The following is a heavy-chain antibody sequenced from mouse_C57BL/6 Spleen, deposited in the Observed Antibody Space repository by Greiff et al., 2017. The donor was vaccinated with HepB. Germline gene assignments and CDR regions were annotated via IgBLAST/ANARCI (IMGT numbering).Heavy chain of an antibody. CDR2: IYPGDGDT. CDR3: AGSEGCYSGSSAWFAY. J-gene: IGHJ3*01. CDR1: GYAFSSSW. D-gene: IGHD1-3*01. V-gene: IGHV1-82*01. Sequence: QVQLQQSGPELVKPGASVKISCTASGYAFSSSWMNWVKQRPGKGLEWIGRIYPGDGDTNYNGKFKGKATLTADKSSSTAYMQLSSLTSEDSAVYDCAGSEGCYSGSSAWFAYWGQGTLVTVSA.